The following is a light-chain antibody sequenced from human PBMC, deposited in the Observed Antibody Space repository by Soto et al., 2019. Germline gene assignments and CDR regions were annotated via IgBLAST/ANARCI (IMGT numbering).Light chain of an antibody. V-gene: IGLV6-57*04. CDR3: QSYDSSNLHVV. CDR1: SGSIASNY. J-gene: IGLJ2*01. Sequence: NFMLTQPHSVSESPGKTVTISCTRSSGSIASNYVQWYQQRPGSAPTTVIYEDNQRPSGVPDRFSGSIDSSSNSASPTISGLKTEDEADYYCQSYDSSNLHVVFGGGTKVTVL. CDR2: EDN.